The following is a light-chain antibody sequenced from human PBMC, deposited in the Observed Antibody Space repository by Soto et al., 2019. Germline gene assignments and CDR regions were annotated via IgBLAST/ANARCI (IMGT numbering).Light chain of an antibody. CDR1: QSVSSSY. CDR2: GAS. Sequence: EIVLTQSPGTLSLSPGERATLSCRASQSVSSSYLAWYQQKPGQAPRLLIYGASTRATGIPGRFSGSGSGTEFTLTISSLQPEDFAVNYCQQYNNWPPITFGQGTRLEIK. V-gene: IGKV3-15*01. CDR3: QQYNNWPPIT. J-gene: IGKJ5*01.